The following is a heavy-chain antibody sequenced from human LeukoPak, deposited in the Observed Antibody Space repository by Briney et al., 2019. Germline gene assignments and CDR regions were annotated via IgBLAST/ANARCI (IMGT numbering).Heavy chain of an antibody. CDR1: GYTFTGYY. V-gene: IGHV1-2*02. CDR2: INPNTGVT. J-gene: IGHJ2*01. CDR3: ARATGDRRILAL. Sequence: ASVKVSCKASGYTFTGYYMHWVRQAPGQGVEWMGWINPNTGVTNYAQKFQGRVTMTRDTSISTAYMVLSRLRSDDTAVYYCARATGDRRILALWGRGTLVTVSS. D-gene: IGHD3-10*01.